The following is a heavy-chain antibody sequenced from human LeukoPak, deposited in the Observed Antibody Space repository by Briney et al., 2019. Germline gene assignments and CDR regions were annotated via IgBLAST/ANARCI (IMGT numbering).Heavy chain of an antibody. V-gene: IGHV4-61*02. CDR3: ARDDYYYDSSGYNSYNWFDP. D-gene: IGHD3-22*01. CDR2: IYTSGST. Sequence: SQTLSLTCTVSGGSISSGSYYWSWIRQPAGKGLEWIVRIYTSGSTNYNPSLKSRVTISVDTSKNQFSLKLSSVTAADTAVYYCARDDYYYDSSGYNSYNWFDPWGQGTLVTVSS. CDR1: GGSISSGSYY. J-gene: IGHJ5*02.